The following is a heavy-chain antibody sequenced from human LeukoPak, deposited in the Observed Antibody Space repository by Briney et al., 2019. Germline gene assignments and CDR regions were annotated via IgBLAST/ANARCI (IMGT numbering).Heavy chain of an antibody. CDR3: AVLDYDILTGYYNFDY. D-gene: IGHD3-9*01. Sequence: SVKVSCKASGFTFTSSAMQWVRQARGQRLEWIGWIGVGSGNTNYAQKFQERVTITRDMPTSTAYMELSSLRSEDTAVYYCAVLDYDILTGYYNFDYWGQGTLVTVSS. CDR2: IGVGSGNT. J-gene: IGHJ4*02. CDR1: GFTFTSSA. V-gene: IGHV1-58*02.